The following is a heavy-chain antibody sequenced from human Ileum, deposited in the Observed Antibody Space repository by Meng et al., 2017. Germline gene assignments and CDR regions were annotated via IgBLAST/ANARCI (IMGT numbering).Heavy chain of an antibody. J-gene: IGHJ4*02. CDR1: GASISSHY. Sequence: QVQLQESGPGLVKPSETLALTCSVSGASISSHYWTWIRQPPGKGLEYIGYIYYSGSTYYNPSLKSRLTISVDTSKNQFSLKLSSVTAADTAVYYCARDRDSSGYYPYWGQGTLVTVSS. D-gene: IGHD3-22*01. V-gene: IGHV4-59*11. CDR2: IYYSGST. CDR3: ARDRDSSGYYPY.